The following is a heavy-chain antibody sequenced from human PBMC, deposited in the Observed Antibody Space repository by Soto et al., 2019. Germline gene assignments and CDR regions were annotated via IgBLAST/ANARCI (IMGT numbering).Heavy chain of an antibody. Sequence: GGSLRLSCTASGFTFSSNGMHWVRQAPGKGLEWVAVIWSDGSNKYYADSVKGRFTIFRDNSKSTLYLQMNGLRAEDTAVYYCARDGSNKPGFYYGMDVWGQGTTVTVSS. V-gene: IGHV3-33*01. D-gene: IGHD6-13*01. CDR3: ARDGSNKPGFYYGMDV. J-gene: IGHJ6*02. CDR2: IWSDGSNK. CDR1: GFTFSSNG.